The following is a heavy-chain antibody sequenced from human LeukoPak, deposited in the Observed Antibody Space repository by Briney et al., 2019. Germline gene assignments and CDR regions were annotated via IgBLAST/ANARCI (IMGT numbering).Heavy chain of an antibody. Sequence: SETLSLTCAVYGESFRAYYWSWIRQPPGKGLEWIGEINHSGSTNYNPSLKSRVTISVDTSKNQFSLKLSSVTAADTAVYYCARASIAARRPWRWFDPWGQGTLVTVSS. CDR1: GESFRAYY. D-gene: IGHD6-6*01. J-gene: IGHJ5*02. CDR2: INHSGST. CDR3: ARASIAARRPWRWFDP. V-gene: IGHV4-34*01.